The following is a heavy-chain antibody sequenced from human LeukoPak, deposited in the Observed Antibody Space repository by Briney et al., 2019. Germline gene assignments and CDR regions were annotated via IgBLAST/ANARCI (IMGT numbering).Heavy chain of an antibody. J-gene: IGHJ4*02. CDR3: ARGGSGWYFGVLGIDY. CDR1: GGSISSYY. CDR2: INHSGST. Sequence: SETLSLTCTVSGGSISSYYWSWIRQPPGKGLEWIGEINHSGSTNYNPSLKSRVTISVDTSKNQFSLKLSSVTAADTAVYYCARGGSGWYFGVLGIDYWGQGTLVTVSS. D-gene: IGHD6-19*01. V-gene: IGHV4-34*01.